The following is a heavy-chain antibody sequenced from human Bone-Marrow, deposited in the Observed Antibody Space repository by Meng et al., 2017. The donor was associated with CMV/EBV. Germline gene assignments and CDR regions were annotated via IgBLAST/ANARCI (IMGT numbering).Heavy chain of an antibody. V-gene: IGHV3-30*02. CDR2: IRYDGSNK. CDR3: AKDPEYSSAQGVY. Sequence: GGSLRLSCAASGFTFSSYGMHWVRQAPGKGLEWVAFIRYDGSNKYYADSVKGRFTISRDNSKNTLYLQMNSLRAEDTAVYYCAKDPEYSSAQGVYWGQGTLVAVSS. D-gene: IGHD6-6*01. J-gene: IGHJ4*02. CDR1: GFTFSSYG.